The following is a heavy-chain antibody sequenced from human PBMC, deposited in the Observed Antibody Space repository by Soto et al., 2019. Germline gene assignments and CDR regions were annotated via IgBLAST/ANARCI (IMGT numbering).Heavy chain of an antibody. CDR2: INPNNGGT. D-gene: IGHD2-15*01. V-gene: IGHV1-2*02. J-gene: IGHJ3*02. CDR3: ALRYCSGGTCSDDALDI. Sequence: QVQLVQSGAEVKKPGASVKVSCKASGYTFTAYYIHWVRQAPGQGLEWMGWINPNNGGTNYAQKFQGRVTMTRDTSISTAYMELSRLRSDDTAVYYCALRYCSGGTCSDDALDIWGQGPMVTVSS. CDR1: GYTFTAYY.